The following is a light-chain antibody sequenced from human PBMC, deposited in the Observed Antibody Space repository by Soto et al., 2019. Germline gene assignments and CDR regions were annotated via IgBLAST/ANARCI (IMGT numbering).Light chain of an antibody. Sequence: QSVLTQPPSVSAAPGQKVTISCSGSSFNIGNNYVSWYQQLPGTAPKRLISENDKRPSGIPDRFSGSKSGTSATLVITGLQPGDEADYYCGTWDSSLSAGGVFGTGTKLTVL. CDR3: GTWDSSLSAGGV. J-gene: IGLJ1*01. CDR2: END. CDR1: SFNIGNNY. V-gene: IGLV1-51*02.